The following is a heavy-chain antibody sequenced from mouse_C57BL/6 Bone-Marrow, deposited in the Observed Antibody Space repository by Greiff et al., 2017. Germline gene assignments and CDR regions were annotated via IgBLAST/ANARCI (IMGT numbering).Heavy chain of an antibody. J-gene: IGHJ3*01. CDR3: ASPYYYGSSSAWFAY. D-gene: IGHD1-1*01. Sequence: VKQSCQASGYTFPSYGISWVKQRTGQGLEWIGEIYPRSGNTYYNEKFKGKATLTADKSSSTAYMELRSLTSEDSAVYFCASPYYYGSSSAWFAYWGQGTLVTVSA. CDR2: IYPRSGNT. V-gene: IGHV1-81*01. CDR1: GYTFPSYG.